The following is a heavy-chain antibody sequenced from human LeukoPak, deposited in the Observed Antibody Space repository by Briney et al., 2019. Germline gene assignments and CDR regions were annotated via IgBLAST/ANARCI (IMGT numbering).Heavy chain of an antibody. D-gene: IGHD2-2*01. CDR3: ARGLGYCTSTTCLLPFDY. J-gene: IGHJ4*02. Sequence: GGSLRLSCAASGFTDSTYYMTWVRQAPGKGLECVSVIYSGGGTYYADSVKGRFTVSRDNSKNTLYLQMNSLRAEDTAMYYCARGLGYCTSTTCLLPFDYWGQGTLVTVSS. CDR1: GFTDSTYY. V-gene: IGHV3-53*01. CDR2: IYSGGGT.